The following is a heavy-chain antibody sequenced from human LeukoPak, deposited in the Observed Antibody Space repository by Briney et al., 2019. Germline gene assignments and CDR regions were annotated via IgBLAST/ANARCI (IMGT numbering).Heavy chain of an antibody. CDR3: ARDHDYYYGMDV. Sequence: GESLKISCKGSGYTFPTYWIGWVRQMPGKGLEWMANIKQDGSEKYYVDSVKGRFTISRDNAKNSLYLQMNSLRAEDTAVYYCARDHDYYYGMDVWGQGTTVTVSS. J-gene: IGHJ6*02. CDR2: IKQDGSEK. CDR1: GYTFPTYW. V-gene: IGHV3-7*01.